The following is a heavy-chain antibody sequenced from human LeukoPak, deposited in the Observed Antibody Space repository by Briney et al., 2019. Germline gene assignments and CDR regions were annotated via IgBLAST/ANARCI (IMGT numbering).Heavy chain of an antibody. J-gene: IGHJ6*02. CDR1: GFTFSSYG. D-gene: IGHD2-15*01. CDR3: ARLQSQDCSGGSCYGEYYYYGMDV. Sequence: GGSLRLSCAASGFTFSSYGMHWVRQAPGKGLEWVAVIWYDGSNKYYADSVKGRFTISRDNSKNTLYLQMNSLRAEDTAVYYCARLQSQDCSGGSCYGEYYYYGMDVWGQGTTVTVSS. CDR2: IWYDGSNK. V-gene: IGHV3-33*01.